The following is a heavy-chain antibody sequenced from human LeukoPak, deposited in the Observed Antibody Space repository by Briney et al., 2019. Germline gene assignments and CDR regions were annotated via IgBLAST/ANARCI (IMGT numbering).Heavy chain of an antibody. CDR3: ARGGPIAAAGWFDP. J-gene: IGHJ5*02. D-gene: IGHD6-13*01. Sequence: SETLSLTCAVYGGSFSGYYWSWIRQPPGKGLEWIGEINHSGSTNYNPSLKSRTTFSVDTSKNQFSLKLSTVTAVDTAVYYCARGGPIAAAGWFDPWGQGTLVTVSS. CDR1: GGSFSGYY. CDR2: INHSGST. V-gene: IGHV4-34*01.